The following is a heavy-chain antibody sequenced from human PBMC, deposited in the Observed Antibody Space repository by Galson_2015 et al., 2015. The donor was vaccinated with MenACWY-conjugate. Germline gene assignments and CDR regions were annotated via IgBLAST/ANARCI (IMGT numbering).Heavy chain of an antibody. V-gene: IGHV3-53*01. D-gene: IGHD3-10*01. CDR3: ARDRNRAHVSGGCGAMDV. Sequence: LRLYCAASGYTVSSNYMSWVRQAPGKGLEWVSVIYSGGSTYYADSVRGRFTISRDNSKNTLFLQMNSLRAEDTAVYYCARDRNRAHVSGGCGAMDVWGQGTTVTVSS. J-gene: IGHJ6*02. CDR1: GYTVSSNY. CDR2: IYSGGST.